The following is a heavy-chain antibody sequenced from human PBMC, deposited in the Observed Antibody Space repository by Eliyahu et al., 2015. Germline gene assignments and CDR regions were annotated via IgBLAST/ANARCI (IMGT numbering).Heavy chain of an antibody. J-gene: IGHJ4*02. V-gene: IGHV3-15*01. CDR1: GXLFSNAW. Sequence: EVQLVESGGGLVXPGGSXRLSCXXSGXLFSNAWMSWVRQAPGKGLEWVGRIKSKTDGGTTDYAAPVKGRFTISRDDSKNTLYLQMNSLKTEDTAVYYCTTDFDGYNPYWGQGTLVTVSS. D-gene: IGHD5-24*01. CDR3: TTDFDGYNPY. CDR2: IKSKTDGGTT.